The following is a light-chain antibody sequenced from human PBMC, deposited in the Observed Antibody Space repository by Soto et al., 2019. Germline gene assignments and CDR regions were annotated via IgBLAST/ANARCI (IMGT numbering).Light chain of an antibody. CDR3: QQYGDSPYT. V-gene: IGKV3-20*01. Sequence: EIVLTQSPGTLSLSPGERATLSCRASQSVSSSYLAWYQQKPGQAPRLLIYDASSRATGIPDRFSGRGSGTDFTLTISRLEPEDVAVYFCQQYGDSPYTFGQGTKLDIK. J-gene: IGKJ2*01. CDR2: DAS. CDR1: QSVSSSY.